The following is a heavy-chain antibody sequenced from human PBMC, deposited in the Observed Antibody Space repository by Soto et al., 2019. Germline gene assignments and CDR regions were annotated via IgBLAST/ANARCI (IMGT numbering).Heavy chain of an antibody. CDR2: IYHSGST. CDR1: GGSISSGGYS. Sequence: QLQLQESGSGLVKPSQTLSLTCAVSGGSISSGGYSWSWIRQPPGKGLEWIGYIYHSGSTYYNPYRTSRATIPVDRSQTPFSLKLSSVTAADTAVYYCAGGPGVARNYWGQGTLVTVSS. J-gene: IGHJ4*02. D-gene: IGHD1-26*01. CDR3: AGGPGVARNY. V-gene: IGHV4-30-2*01.